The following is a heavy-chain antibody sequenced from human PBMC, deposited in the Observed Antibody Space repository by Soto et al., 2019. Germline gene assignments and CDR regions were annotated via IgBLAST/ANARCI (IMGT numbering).Heavy chain of an antibody. CDR3: ARDKRALAGYYFDY. CDR2: TYFRSTWFN. Sequence: SQTLSLTCVISVNIVSTNSVAWNCIRQSPSRGLEWLGRTYFRSTWFNEYASSVKGRITISPVTSKNHFSLQLNSVTPDDSAVYYCARDKRALAGYYFDYWGQGTPVTVSS. J-gene: IGHJ4*02. V-gene: IGHV6-1*01. CDR1: VNIVSTNSVA. D-gene: IGHD6-19*01.